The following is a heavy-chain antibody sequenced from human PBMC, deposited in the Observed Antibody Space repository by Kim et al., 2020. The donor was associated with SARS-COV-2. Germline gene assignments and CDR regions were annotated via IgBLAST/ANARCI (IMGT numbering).Heavy chain of an antibody. D-gene: IGHD5-12*01. Sequence: GGSLRLSCTASGFTFGDYAMSWVRQAPGKGLEWVGFIRSKAYGGTTEYAASVKGRFTISRDDSKSIAYLQMNSLKTEDTAVYYCTRDQRYSGYAYAHLYYYYGMDVWGQGTTVTVSS. J-gene: IGHJ6*02. CDR3: TRDQRYSGYAYAHLYYYYGMDV. V-gene: IGHV3-49*04. CDR1: GFTFGDYA. CDR2: IRSKAYGGTT.